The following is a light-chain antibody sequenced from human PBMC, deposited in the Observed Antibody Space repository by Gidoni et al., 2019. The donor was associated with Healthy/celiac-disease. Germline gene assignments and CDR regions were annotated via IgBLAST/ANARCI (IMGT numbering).Light chain of an antibody. J-gene: IGKJ1*01. CDR3: MQALQIWT. V-gene: IGKV2-28*01. Sequence: IAMTQSPLSLPVTPGEPASISCRSSQSLLHSNGYNYLDWYLQKPGQSPQLLIYLGSNRASGVPDRFSGSGSGTDFTLKISRVEAEDVGVYYCMQALQIWTFGQGTKVEIK. CDR1: QSLLHSNGYNY. CDR2: LGS.